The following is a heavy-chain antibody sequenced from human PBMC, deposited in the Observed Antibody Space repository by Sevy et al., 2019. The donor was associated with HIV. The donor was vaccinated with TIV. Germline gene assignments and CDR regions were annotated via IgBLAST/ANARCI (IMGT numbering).Heavy chain of an antibody. J-gene: IGHJ1*01. V-gene: IGHV3-33*01. D-gene: IGHD6-19*01. Sequence: GGSLRLSCAASGFTFSSYGMRWVRQAPGKGLEWVAVIWYDGSNKYYADSVKGRFTISRDNSKNTLYLQMNSLRAEDTAVYYCARGRLAYGSGAESFQHWGQGTLVTVSS. CDR1: GFTFSSYG. CDR2: IWYDGSNK. CDR3: ARGRLAYGSGAESFQH.